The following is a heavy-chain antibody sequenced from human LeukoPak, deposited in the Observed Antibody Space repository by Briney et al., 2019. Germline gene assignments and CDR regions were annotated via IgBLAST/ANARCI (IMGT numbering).Heavy chain of an antibody. CDR1: GFTFNTYG. V-gene: IGHV3-33*01. D-gene: IGHD3-22*01. CDR3: VRDSGEIPNTYYYDSSGYLHY. Sequence: GRSLRLSCAASGFTFNTYGMHWVRQAPGKGLEWVAVIWYDGSNKYYADSVRGRFTISRDNSKNTLYLQMNSLRAEDTAVYFCVRDSGEIPNTYYYDSSGYLHYWGPGTLVTVPS. CDR2: IWYDGSNK. J-gene: IGHJ4*02.